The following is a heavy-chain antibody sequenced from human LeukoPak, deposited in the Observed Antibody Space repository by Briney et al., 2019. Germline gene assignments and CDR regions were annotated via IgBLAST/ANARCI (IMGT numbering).Heavy chain of an antibody. J-gene: IGHJ4*02. CDR2: INHSGST. Sequence: PSETLSLTCAVYGGSFSGYYWSWIRQPPGKGLEWIGEINHSGSTNYNPSLKSRVTISVDTSKNQFSLKLSSVTAADTAVYYCARGVYYDFWSGYYTSYYFDYWGQGTLVTVSS. V-gene: IGHV4-34*01. CDR3: ARGVYYDFWSGYYTSYYFDY. D-gene: IGHD3-3*01. CDR1: GGSFSGYY.